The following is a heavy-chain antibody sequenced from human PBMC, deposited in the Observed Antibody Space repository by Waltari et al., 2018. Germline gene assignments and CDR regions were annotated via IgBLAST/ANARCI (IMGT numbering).Heavy chain of an antibody. Sequence: EVQLVVSGGGLVQPGGSLTVSCAASGSTFSSSWWDVVRQAPGKGLEGVANIKEDGSEMNYVDSVRGRFTVSRDNAKNSVFLHMNSLRAEDTAVYFCLPGNYRGRGQGTLVTVSS. CDR2: IKEDGSEM. V-gene: IGHV3-7*01. D-gene: IGHD3-16*02. CDR3: LPGNYRG. J-gene: IGHJ4*02. CDR1: GSTFSSSW.